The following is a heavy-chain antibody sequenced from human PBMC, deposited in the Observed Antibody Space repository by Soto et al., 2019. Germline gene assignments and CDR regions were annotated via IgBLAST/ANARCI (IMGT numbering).Heavy chain of an antibody. Sequence: QVQLQESGPGLVKPSETLSLTCTVSGGSISSYYWSWIRQPPGKGLEWIGYIYYSGSTNYNPSLKSRVSISVETSKNQFSLKLRPVTAADTGVYYCARDGPTYYYGSGDAFDIWGQGTMVTVSS. CDR1: GGSISSYY. CDR3: ARDGPTYYYGSGDAFDI. V-gene: IGHV4-59*01. D-gene: IGHD3-10*01. CDR2: IYYSGST. J-gene: IGHJ3*02.